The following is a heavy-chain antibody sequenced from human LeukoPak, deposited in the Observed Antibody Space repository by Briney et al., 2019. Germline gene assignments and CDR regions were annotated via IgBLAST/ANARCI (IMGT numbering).Heavy chain of an antibody. V-gene: IGHV1-18*01. CDR2: ISAYNGNT. Sequence: ASVKVSCKASGYTFTSYGISWVRQAPGQGLEWMGWISAYNGNTNYAQKLQGRVTMTTDTSTSTAYMELRSLRSDDTAVYYCARADDLWSGYPTNWFDPWGQGTLVTVSS. D-gene: IGHD3-3*01. J-gene: IGHJ5*02. CDR3: ARADDLWSGYPTNWFDP. CDR1: GYTFTSYG.